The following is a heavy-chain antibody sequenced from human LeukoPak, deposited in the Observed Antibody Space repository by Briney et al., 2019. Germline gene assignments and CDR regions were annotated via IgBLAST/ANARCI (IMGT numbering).Heavy chain of an antibody. J-gene: IGHJ6*03. CDR2: ISAYNGNT. CDR3: ASHRGTTYYMDV. V-gene: IGHV1-18*01. Sequence: ASVKVSCKASGYTFTSYGISWVRQAPGQGLEWMGWISAYNGNTNYAQKLQGRVTMTTDTSTSTAYMELSRLTSDDTAVYYCASHRGTTYYMDVWGKGTTVTISS. D-gene: IGHD1-1*01. CDR1: GYTFTSYG.